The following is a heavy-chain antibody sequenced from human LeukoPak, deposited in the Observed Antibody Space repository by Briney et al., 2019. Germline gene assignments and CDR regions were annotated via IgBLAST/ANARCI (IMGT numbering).Heavy chain of an antibody. CDR1: GYTFTGYY. J-gene: IGHJ4*02. CDR3: ARAGGYSDYDTCDY. V-gene: IGHV1-2*02. Sequence: ASVKVSCKASGYTFTGYYMHWVRQAPGQGPEWMGWINPNSGGTNYAQKFQGRVTMTRDTSISTAYMDLTKLRSGDTAVYYCARAGGYSDYDTCDYWGQGTLVTVSS. CDR2: INPNSGGT. D-gene: IGHD5-12*01.